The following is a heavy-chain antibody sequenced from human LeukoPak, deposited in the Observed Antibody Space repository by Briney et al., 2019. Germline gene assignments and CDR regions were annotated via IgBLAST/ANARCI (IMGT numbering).Heavy chain of an antibody. Sequence: SETLSLTCTVSGGSISSSSYYWGWIRQPPGKGLEWIGSIYYSGSTYYNPSLKSRVTISVDTSKNQFSLKLSSVTAADTAVYYCARGRGYCSSTSCYTDYWGQGTLVTVSS. V-gene: IGHV4-39*01. CDR1: GGSISSSSYY. CDR3: ARGRGYCSSTSCYTDY. CDR2: IYYSGST. D-gene: IGHD2-2*02. J-gene: IGHJ4*02.